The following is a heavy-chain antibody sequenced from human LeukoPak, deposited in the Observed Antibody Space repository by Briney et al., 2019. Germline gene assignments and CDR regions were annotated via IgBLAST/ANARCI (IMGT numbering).Heavy chain of an antibody. J-gene: IGHJ4*02. V-gene: IGHV3-30-3*02. CDR2: ISYIDTPI. Sequence: NHAXXGVRQAPGKGGEGVVVISYIDTPIHYPDSLNRPLPISRDNSKNTLFLQMYSLTADDTAVYYCAKEGSGSSWSSFDYWGQGTLVTVSS. CDR1: NHA. D-gene: IGHD6-13*01. CDR3: AKEGSGSSWSSFDY.